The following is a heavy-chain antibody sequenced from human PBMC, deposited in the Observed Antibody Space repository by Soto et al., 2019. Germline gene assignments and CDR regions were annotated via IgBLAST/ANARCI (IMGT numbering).Heavy chain of an antibody. CDR3: ARGRGAAIGDYYYHGMDV. J-gene: IGHJ6*02. D-gene: IGHD2-2*02. CDR2: IRSRANNFAT. Sequence: GGSLRLSCAASGFIFSGSAIHWVRQASGKGLEWVGRIRSRANNFATSSAASVKGRFTFSRDDSKNTAYLQMNTLKPEDTAVYDCARGRGAAIGDYYYHGMDVWGQGTTVTVSS. CDR1: GFIFSGSA. V-gene: IGHV3-73*01.